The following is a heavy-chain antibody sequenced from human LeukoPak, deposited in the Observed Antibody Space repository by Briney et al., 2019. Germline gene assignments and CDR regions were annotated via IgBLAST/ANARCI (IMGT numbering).Heavy chain of an antibody. CDR1: GFTFSSYG. CDR2: ISYDGSNK. D-gene: IGHD1-14*01. V-gene: IGHV3-30*18. CDR3: AKDNRRWLKPEPPFFDY. J-gene: IGHJ4*02. Sequence: PGGSLRLSCAASGFTFSSYGMHWVRQAPGKGLEWVAVISYDGSNKYYADSVKGRFTISRDNSKNTLYLQMNSLRAEDTAVYYCAKDNRRWLKPEPPFFDYWGQGTLVTVSS.